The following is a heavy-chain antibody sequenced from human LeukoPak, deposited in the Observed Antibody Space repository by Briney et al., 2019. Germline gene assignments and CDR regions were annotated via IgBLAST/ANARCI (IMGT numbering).Heavy chain of an antibody. Sequence: GGSPRLSCAASGFTFSSYAMSWVRQAPGKGLEWVSSISSSSSYIYYADSVKGRFTISRDNAKNSLYLQMNSLRAEDTAVYYCARDRTGTHASEAVPDDAFDIWGQGTMVTVSS. CDR3: ARDRTGTHASEAVPDDAFDI. CDR1: GFTFSSYA. V-gene: IGHV3-21*01. CDR2: ISSSSSYI. D-gene: IGHD1-7*01. J-gene: IGHJ3*02.